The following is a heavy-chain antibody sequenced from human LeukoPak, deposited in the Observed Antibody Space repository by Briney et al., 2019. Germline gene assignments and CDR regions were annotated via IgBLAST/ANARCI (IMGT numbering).Heavy chain of an antibody. CDR1: GFTFSSYG. D-gene: IGHD3-10*01. J-gene: IGHJ4*02. Sequence: GSLRLSCAASGFTFSSYGMHWVRQAPGKGLEWVAVIWYDGSNKYYADSVKGRFTISRDNSKNTLYLQMNSLRAEDTAVYYCAPKPRITMVRGVISTYPLIDYWGQGTLVTVSS. CDR3: APKPRITMVRGVISTYPLIDY. V-gene: IGHV3-33*01. CDR2: IWYDGSNK.